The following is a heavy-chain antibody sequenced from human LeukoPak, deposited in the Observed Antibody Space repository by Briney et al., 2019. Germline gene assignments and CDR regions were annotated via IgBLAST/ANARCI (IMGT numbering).Heavy chain of an antibody. V-gene: IGHV4-34*01. CDR3: ARHAVAWQLVGSLGY. D-gene: IGHD6-6*01. Sequence: SETLSLTFAVSGVSFSGYYWSWIRPPPGKGLEWIGEIKHSGIIHYNPSLKSRVTISVDTSKNQFSLKLSSVTAADTAVYYCARHAVAWQLVGSLGYWGQGTLVTVSS. CDR1: GVSFSGYY. CDR2: IKHSGII. J-gene: IGHJ4*02.